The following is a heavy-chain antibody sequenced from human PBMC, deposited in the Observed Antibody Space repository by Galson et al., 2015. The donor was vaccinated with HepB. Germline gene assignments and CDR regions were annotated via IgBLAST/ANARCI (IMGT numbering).Heavy chain of an antibody. CDR1: GGILTTHA. Sequence: SVKVSCKAFGGILTTHAISWVRQAPGQGLEWMGGIIPIFGAARYAEKFQGRVTITADESTSTAYMDLASLRSEDTAMYYCATLGSCNNTDCREGWSYYYYMDVWGKGTTVTVSS. CDR3: ATLGSCNNTDCREGWSYYYYMDV. V-gene: IGHV1-69*13. J-gene: IGHJ6*03. CDR2: IIPIFGAA. D-gene: IGHD2-2*01.